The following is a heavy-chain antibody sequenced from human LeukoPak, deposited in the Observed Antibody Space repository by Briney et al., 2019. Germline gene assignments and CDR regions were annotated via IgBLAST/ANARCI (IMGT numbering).Heavy chain of an antibody. Sequence: SETLSLTCTVSGGSISNYYWSWIRQPPGKGLEGIGYIYYSGSNNYNPSLKSRVIISVDTSKNQFSLKLSSVAAADTAVYYCARDYGDYFDYWGQGTLVTVSS. CDR2: IYYSGSN. D-gene: IGHD4-17*01. CDR1: GGSISNYY. CDR3: ARDYGDYFDY. J-gene: IGHJ4*02. V-gene: IGHV4-59*01.